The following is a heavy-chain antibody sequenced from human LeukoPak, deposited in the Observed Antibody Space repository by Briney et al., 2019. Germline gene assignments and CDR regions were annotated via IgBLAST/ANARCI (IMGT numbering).Heavy chain of an antibody. D-gene: IGHD1-26*01. Sequence: SETLSLTCTVSGGSISSYYWSWIRQPPGKGLEWIGYIYYSGSTNYNPSLKSRVTISVDTPKNQFSLKLSSVTAADTAVYYCARQWYSGSYRTENAFDIWGQGTMVTVSS. J-gene: IGHJ3*02. CDR3: ARQWYSGSYRTENAFDI. CDR1: GGSISSYY. V-gene: IGHV4-59*08. CDR2: IYYSGST.